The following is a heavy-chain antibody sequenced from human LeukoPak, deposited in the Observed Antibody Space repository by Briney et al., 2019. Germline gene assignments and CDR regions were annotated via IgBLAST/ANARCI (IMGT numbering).Heavy chain of an antibody. V-gene: IGHV4-4*07. D-gene: IGHD3-9*01. CDR3: ARDMPYYDILTGYLVGSYYYGMDV. CDR2: IYTSGST. CDR1: GGSISSHY. J-gene: IGHJ6*02. Sequence: SETLSLTCTVSGGSISSHYWSWIRQPAGKGLEWIGRIYTSGSTNYNPSLKSRVTMSVDTSKNQFSLKLSSVTAADTAVYYCARDMPYYDILTGYLVGSYYYGMDVWGQGTTVTVSS.